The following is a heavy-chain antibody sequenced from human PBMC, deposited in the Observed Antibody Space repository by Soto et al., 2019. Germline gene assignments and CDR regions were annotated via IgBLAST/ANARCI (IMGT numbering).Heavy chain of an antibody. CDR1: GFTFSDHY. D-gene: IGHD5-18*01. Sequence: QVQLVESGGDLVKPGGSLRLSCAASGFTFSDHYLSWIRQTPGKGLEWVAYITSGGSFKNYTDSVKGRFVISRDNAKNSLYLQMTSLRAEDTAVYYCAAFSYIHLSASRIIPPMDVWGRGTTVTVSS. V-gene: IGHV3-11*06. CDR3: AAFSYIHLSASRIIPPMDV. CDR2: ITSGGSFK. J-gene: IGHJ6*02.